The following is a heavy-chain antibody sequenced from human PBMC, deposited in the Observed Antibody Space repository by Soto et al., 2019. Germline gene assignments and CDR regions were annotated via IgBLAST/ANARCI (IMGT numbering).Heavy chain of an antibody. Sequence: EVQLVESGGGLVKPGGSLRLTCAASGFTFGDFGMNWVRQAPGKGLQWVSSISSASSYVYYADSVKGRFSISRDNADNSLFLKMNTLRVDDTAVYFCARETPTSTSLDSGGQGTLVTVSS. J-gene: IGHJ4*02. D-gene: IGHD2-2*01. CDR3: ARETPTSTSLDS. V-gene: IGHV3-21*01. CDR1: GFTFGDFG. CDR2: ISSASSYV.